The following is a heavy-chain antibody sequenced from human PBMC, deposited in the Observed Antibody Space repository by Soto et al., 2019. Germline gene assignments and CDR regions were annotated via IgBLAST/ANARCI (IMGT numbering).Heavy chain of an antibody. CDR1: GGSISSSSYY. V-gene: IGHV4-39*01. D-gene: IGHD5-12*01. CDR2: IYYSGST. J-gene: IGHJ4*02. CDR3: ARPGIVATIGCFDY. Sequence: QLQLQESGPGLVKPSETLSLTCTVSGGSISSSSYYWGWIRQPPGKGLEWIGSIYYSGSTYYNPSLKSRVTTSVDTPKNQFSLKLSSVTAADTAVYYCARPGIVATIGCFDYWGQGTLVTVSS.